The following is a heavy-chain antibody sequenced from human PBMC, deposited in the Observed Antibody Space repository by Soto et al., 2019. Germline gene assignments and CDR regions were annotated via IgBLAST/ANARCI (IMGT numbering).Heavy chain of an antibody. CDR2: FNPIFETA. CDR1: GGTFSSYA. CDR3: TRGITLIRGVIPPGYYYGMDV. D-gene: IGHD3-10*01. V-gene: IGHV1-69*01. Sequence: QVQLVQSGAEVKKPGSSVKVSCKASGGTFSSYAISWVRQAPGQGLEWMGGFNPIFETANYAQKFQGRVTITADESTNTAYMELSSLRSEDTAVYYCTRGITLIRGVIPPGYYYGMDVWAKGPRSPSP. J-gene: IGHJ6*02.